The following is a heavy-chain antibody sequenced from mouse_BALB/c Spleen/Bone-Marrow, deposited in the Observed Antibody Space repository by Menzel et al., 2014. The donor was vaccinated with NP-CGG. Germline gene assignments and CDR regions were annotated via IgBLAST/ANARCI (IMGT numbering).Heavy chain of an antibody. Sequence: LVESGGGLVKPGGSLKLSCAASGFTFSDYYIYWVRQTPEKRLEWVATISDGGTYTYYPDTVKGRFTISRDNAKNNLYLQMNGLKSEDTAMYYCVRDGDYRYAYWGQGTLVTVSA. CDR3: VRDGDYRYAY. J-gene: IGHJ3*01. CDR1: GFTFSDYY. V-gene: IGHV5-4*02. D-gene: IGHD2-14*01. CDR2: ISDGGTYT.